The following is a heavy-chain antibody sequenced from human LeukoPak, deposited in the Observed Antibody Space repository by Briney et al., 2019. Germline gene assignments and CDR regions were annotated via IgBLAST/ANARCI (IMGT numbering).Heavy chain of an antibody. CDR1: GGTFSSYA. CDR3: ARLVGYCSSTSCLDFDY. Sequence: SVEVSCKAAGGTFSSYAICWVRQAPGQGLEWMGGIIPIFGTANYAQKFQGRVTITTDESTSTAYMELSSLRSEDTAVYYCARLVGYCSSTSCLDFDYWGQGTLVTVSS. CDR2: IIPIFGTA. J-gene: IGHJ4*02. D-gene: IGHD2-2*01. V-gene: IGHV1-69*05.